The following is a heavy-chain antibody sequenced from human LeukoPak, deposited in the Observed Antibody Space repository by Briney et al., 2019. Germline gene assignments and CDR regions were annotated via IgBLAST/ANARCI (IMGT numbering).Heavy chain of an antibody. J-gene: IGHJ4*02. CDR3: ARTPGGWYDY. CDR2: TYYRSEWYY. D-gene: IGHD6-19*01. CDR1: GDSVSSNSAA. Sequence: SQTLSLTCAISGDSVSSNSAAWNWIRQSPSRGLEWLGRTYYRSEWYYDYAVSLKSRITINPDTSKNQFSLHLNSVTAADTAVYYCARTPGGWYDYWGQGTLVTVSS. V-gene: IGHV6-1*01.